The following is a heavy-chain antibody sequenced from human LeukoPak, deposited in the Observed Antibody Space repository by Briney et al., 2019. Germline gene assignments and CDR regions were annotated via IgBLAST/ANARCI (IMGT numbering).Heavy chain of an antibody. CDR1: GGSISSYY. CDR2: IYYSGST. V-gene: IGHV4-59*01. J-gene: IGHJ2*01. CDR3: ARDKGLAAAGHWYFDL. Sequence: SETLSLTCTVSGGSISSYYWSWIRQPPGKGLGWIGYIYYSGSTNYNPSLKSRVTISVDTSKNQFSLKLSSVTAADTAVYYCARDKGLAAAGHWYFDLWGRGTLVTVSS. D-gene: IGHD6-13*01.